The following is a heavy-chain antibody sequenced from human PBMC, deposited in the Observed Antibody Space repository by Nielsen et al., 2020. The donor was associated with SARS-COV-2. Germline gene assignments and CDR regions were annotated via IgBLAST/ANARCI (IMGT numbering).Heavy chain of an antibody. D-gene: IGHD3-3*01. J-gene: IGHJ6*02. CDR2: IYYSGST. CDR3: ARGGTIFGVVTRMDV. V-gene: IGHV4-31*03. Sequence: SETLSLTCTVSGGSISSGGYYWSWIRQHPGKGLEWIWYIYYSGSTYYNPSLKSRVTISVDTSKNQFSLKLSSVTAADTAVYYCARGGTIFGVVTRMDVWGQGTTVTVSS. CDR1: GGSISSGGYY.